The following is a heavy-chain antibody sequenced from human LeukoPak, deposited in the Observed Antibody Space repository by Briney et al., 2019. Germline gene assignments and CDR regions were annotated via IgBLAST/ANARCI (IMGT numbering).Heavy chain of an antibody. CDR1: GFTFSSYW. V-gene: IGHV3-21*01. CDR3: ASVAVAGYFDS. CDR2: ISSGSSYI. D-gene: IGHD6-19*01. J-gene: IGHJ4*02. Sequence: PGGSLRLSCAASGFTFSSYWMTWVRQAPGKGLEWVSSISSGSSYIYYADSVKGRFTISRDNAKNSLYLQMNSLRAEDTAVYYCASVAVAGYFDSWGQGTLVTVSS.